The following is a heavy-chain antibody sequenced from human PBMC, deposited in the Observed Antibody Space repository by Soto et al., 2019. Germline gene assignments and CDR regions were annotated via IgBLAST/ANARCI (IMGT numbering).Heavy chain of an antibody. CDR2: IYPDDSDT. J-gene: IGHJ4*02. CDR3: ARHLKYYDGCTTFDF. V-gene: IGHV5-51*01. D-gene: IGHD3-3*01. CDR1: GFTFTENW. Sequence: GDSLKISCKGSGFTFTENWIGWVRQMPGKGLEWMGIIYPDDSDTRYSSSFRGQVIISADKSIATAYLQWSSLKATDTAMYYCARHLKYYDGCTTFDFWGQGTMVTVSS.